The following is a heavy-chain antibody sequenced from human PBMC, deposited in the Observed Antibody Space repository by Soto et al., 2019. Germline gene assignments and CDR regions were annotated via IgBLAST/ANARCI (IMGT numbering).Heavy chain of an antibody. CDR1: GGSISSGGYY. CDR3: ARGRGIVATINRSLLFDY. J-gene: IGHJ4*02. D-gene: IGHD5-12*01. Sequence: QVQLQESGPGLVKPSQTLSLTCTVSGGSISSGGYYWSWIRQHPGKGLEWIGYIYYSGSTYYNLSLKSRVTIPVDTSKNQFSLKLSSVTAADTAVYYCARGRGIVATINRSLLFDYWGQGTLVTVSS. CDR2: IYYSGST. V-gene: IGHV4-31*03.